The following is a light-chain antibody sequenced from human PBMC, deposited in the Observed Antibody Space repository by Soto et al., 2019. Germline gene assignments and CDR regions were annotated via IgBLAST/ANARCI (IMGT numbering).Light chain of an antibody. CDR3: CSYAGSYRGV. J-gene: IGLJ2*01. CDR1: SSNIGSNY. CDR2: RNN. Sequence: QSVLTQPPSASGTPGQRVTISCSGSSSNIGSNYVYWYQQLPGTAPKLLIYRNNQRPSGVPDRFSGSKSGTSASLAISGLRSEDEADYYCCSYAGSYRGVFGGGTKLTVL. V-gene: IGLV1-47*01.